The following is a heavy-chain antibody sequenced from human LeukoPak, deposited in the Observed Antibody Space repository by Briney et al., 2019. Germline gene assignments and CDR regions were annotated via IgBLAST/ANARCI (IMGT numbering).Heavy chain of an antibody. V-gene: IGHV3-7*03. D-gene: IGHD3-22*01. CDR2: ILPDGNKK. Sequence: PGGSLRLSCAASGFNFRTSYMNWVRQAPGKGLEWVANILPDGNKKDYVDSVKGRFTISRDNAKNSLYLQMNSLRAEDTALYYCAKDGLSYDGSTHVYYFHYVGQGTLVTVSS. CDR1: GFNFRTSY. J-gene: IGHJ4*02. CDR3: AKDGLSYDGSTHVYYFHY.